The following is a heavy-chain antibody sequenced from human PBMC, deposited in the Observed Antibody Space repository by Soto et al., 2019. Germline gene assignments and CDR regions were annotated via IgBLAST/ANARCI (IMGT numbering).Heavy chain of an antibody. CDR2: IYYSGST. Sequence: SETLSLTCTVSGGSISSGGYYWSWIRQHPGKGLEWIGYIYYSGSTYYNPSLKSRVTISVDTSKNQFSLKLSSVTAADTAVYYCARHNYDSSGTAVDVWGQGTTVIVSS. D-gene: IGHD3-22*01. CDR3: ARHNYDSSGTAVDV. J-gene: IGHJ6*02. CDR1: GGSISSGGYY. V-gene: IGHV4-31*03.